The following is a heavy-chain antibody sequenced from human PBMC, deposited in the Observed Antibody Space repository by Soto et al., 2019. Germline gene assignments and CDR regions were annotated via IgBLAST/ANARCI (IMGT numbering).Heavy chain of an antibody. CDR3: ARGRITTVRGVISYYYGMDV. D-gene: IGHD3-10*01. CDR2: IYPGDSDT. V-gene: IGHV5-51*01. CDR1: GYSFTSYW. J-gene: IGHJ6*02. Sequence: GESLKISCKGSGYSFTSYWIGWVRQMPGKGLEWMGIIYPGDSDTRYSPSFQGQVTISADKSISTAYLQWSSLKASDTAMYYCARGRITTVRGVISYYYGMDVWGQGTTVTVSS.